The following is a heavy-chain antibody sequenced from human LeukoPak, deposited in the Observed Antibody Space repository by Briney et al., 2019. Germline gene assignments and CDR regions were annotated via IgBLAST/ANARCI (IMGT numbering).Heavy chain of an antibody. CDR1: GGSISSYY. J-gene: IGHJ3*02. D-gene: IGHD6-19*01. CDR3: AREGQWLVPVPTTDAFDI. CDR2: IYTSGST. Sequence: SETLSLTCTVSGGSISSYYWSWIRQPAGKGLEWIGRIYTSGSTNYNPSLKSRVTMSVDTSKNQFSLKLSSVTAADTAVYYCAREGQWLVPVPTTDAFDIWGQGTMVTVSS. V-gene: IGHV4-4*07.